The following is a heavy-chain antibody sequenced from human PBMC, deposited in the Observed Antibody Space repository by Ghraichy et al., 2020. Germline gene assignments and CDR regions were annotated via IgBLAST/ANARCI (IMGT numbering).Heavy chain of an antibody. J-gene: IGHJ6*02. D-gene: IGHD5-12*01. CDR1: GGSISSSNW. Sequence: SETLSLTCAVSGGSISSSNWWSWVRQPPGKGLEWIGEIYHSGSTNYNPSLKSRVTISVDKSKNQFSLKLSSVTAADTAVYYCARHWLRYYYGMDVWGQGTTVTVSS. V-gene: IGHV4-4*02. CDR3: ARHWLRYYYGMDV. CDR2: IYHSGST.